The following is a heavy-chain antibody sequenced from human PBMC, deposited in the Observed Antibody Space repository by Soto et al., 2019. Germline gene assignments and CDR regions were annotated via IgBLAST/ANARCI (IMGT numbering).Heavy chain of an antibody. D-gene: IGHD3-22*01. Sequence: PGGSLRLSCAASGFTFSSYAMSWVRQAPGKGLEWVSAISGSGGSTYYADSVKGRFTISRDNSKNTLYLQMNSLRAEDTAVYYCAKGDGRGYYDSSGYLRAFDIWGQGTMVTVSS. CDR2: ISGSGGST. CDR1: GFTFSSYA. V-gene: IGHV3-23*01. J-gene: IGHJ3*02. CDR3: AKGDGRGYYDSSGYLRAFDI.